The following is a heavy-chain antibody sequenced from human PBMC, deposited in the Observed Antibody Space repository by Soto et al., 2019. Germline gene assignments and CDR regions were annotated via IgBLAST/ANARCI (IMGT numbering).Heavy chain of an antibody. V-gene: IGHV4-30-4*01. D-gene: IGHD6-6*01. CDR3: ARASSIAARFYYYYYGMDV. J-gene: IGHJ6*02. CDR2: IYYSGST. Sequence: SETLSLTCTVSGGSISSGDYYWSWIRQPPGKGLEWIGYIYYSGSTYYNPSLKSRVTISVDTSKNQFSLKLSSVTAADTAVYYCARASSIAARFYYYYYGMDVWGQGTTVTVSS. CDR1: GGSISSGDYY.